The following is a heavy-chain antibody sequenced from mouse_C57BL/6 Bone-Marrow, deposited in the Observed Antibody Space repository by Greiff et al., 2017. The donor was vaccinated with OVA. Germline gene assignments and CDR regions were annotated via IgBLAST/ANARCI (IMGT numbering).Heavy chain of an antibody. D-gene: IGHD2-4*01. CDR1: GFTFSDYG. CDR3: ARQDYDYVWFAY. V-gene: IGHV5-17*01. CDR2: ISSGSSTI. Sequence: DVKLVESGGGLVKPGGSLKLSCAASGFTFSDYGMHWVRQAPEKGLEWVAYISSGSSTIYYADTVKGRFTISRDNAKNTLFLQMTSLRSEDTAMYYCARQDYDYVWFAYWGQGTLVTVSA. J-gene: IGHJ3*01.